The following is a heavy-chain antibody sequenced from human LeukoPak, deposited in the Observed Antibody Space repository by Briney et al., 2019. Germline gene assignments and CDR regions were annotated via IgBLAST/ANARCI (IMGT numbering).Heavy chain of an antibody. D-gene: IGHD3-10*01. CDR1: GFTFSNYW. Sequence: PGGSLRLSCAASGFTFSNYWMHWVRQAPGKGLVWVSRINSDGINTSYADSVKGRFTISRDNAKNTLNLQMNSLRAEDTAVYYCAKDQRAFGSQSYSGNFDYWGQGTLVTVSS. CDR3: AKDQRAFGSQSYSGNFDY. CDR2: INSDGINT. J-gene: IGHJ4*02. V-gene: IGHV3-74*01.